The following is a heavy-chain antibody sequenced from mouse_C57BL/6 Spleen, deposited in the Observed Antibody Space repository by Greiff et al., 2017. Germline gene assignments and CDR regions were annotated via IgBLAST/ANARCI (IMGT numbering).Heavy chain of an antibody. D-gene: IGHD1-1*01. CDR1: GYTFTSYC. CDR2: IYPGSGST. CDR3: ERFGTEVVARDY. J-gene: IGHJ2*01. V-gene: IGHV1-55*01. Sequence: QVPLKQPGAELVKPGASVKMSCKASGYTFTSYCITWVKQRPGQGLEWIGDIYPGSGSTNYNEKFKSKATLTVHTSSSTAYMQLSSLTSEDSAVYYCERFGTEVVARDYWGQGTTLTVSS.